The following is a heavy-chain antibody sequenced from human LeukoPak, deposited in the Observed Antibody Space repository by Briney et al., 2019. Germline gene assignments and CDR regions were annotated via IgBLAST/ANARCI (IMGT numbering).Heavy chain of an antibody. J-gene: IGHJ4*02. D-gene: IGHD3-22*01. CDR1: GYTFTGYY. V-gene: IGHV1-2*02. Sequence: ASVKVSCKASGYTFTGYYMHWVRQAPGQGLEWMGWINPNSGGTNYAQKFQGRVTMTRDTSISTAYMELSRLRSDDTAVYYCARVYYYDSSGYYDDYWGQGTLVTVSS. CDR3: ARVYYYDSSGYYDDY. CDR2: INPNSGGT.